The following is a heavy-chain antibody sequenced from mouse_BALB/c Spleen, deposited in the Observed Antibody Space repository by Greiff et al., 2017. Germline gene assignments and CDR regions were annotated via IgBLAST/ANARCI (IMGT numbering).Heavy chain of an antibody. CDR3: ARKDSSGYVPLDY. V-gene: IGHV1-54*03. Sequence: QVQLKESGAELVRPGTSVKVSCKASGYAFTNYLIEWVKQRPGQGLEWIGVINPGSGGTNYNEKFKGKATLTADKSSSTAYMQLSSLTSDDSAVYFCARKDSSGYVPLDYWGQGTTLTVSS. J-gene: IGHJ2*01. D-gene: IGHD3-2*01. CDR1: GYAFTNYL. CDR2: INPGSGGT.